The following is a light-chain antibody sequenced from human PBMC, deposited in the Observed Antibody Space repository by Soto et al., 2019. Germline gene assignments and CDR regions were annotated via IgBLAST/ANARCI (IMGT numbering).Light chain of an antibody. CDR3: QQYGSSPRA. J-gene: IGKJ1*01. CDR2: GAS. V-gene: IGKV3-15*01. Sequence: EIVMTQSPSTLSVSPGERSALSCRASQSVSSNLAWYQQKPGQAPRLLIYGASTRATGVPARFSGSGFGTELTLTISSLQSEDFAVYYCQQYGSSPRAFGQGTKVDIK. CDR1: QSVSSN.